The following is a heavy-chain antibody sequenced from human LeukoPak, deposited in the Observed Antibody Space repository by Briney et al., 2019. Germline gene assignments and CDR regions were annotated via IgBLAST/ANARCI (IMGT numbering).Heavy chain of an antibody. V-gene: IGHV3-30-3*01. CDR3: AREIVVVPAAKADWVEY. J-gene: IGHJ4*02. CDR2: ISYDGSNK. D-gene: IGHD2-2*01. CDR1: GFTFSSYV. Sequence: GGSLRLSCAASGFTFSSYVMHWVRQAPGKGLEWVAVISYDGSNKYYADSVKSRFTISRDNSKNTLYLQMNSLRAEDTAVYYCAREIVVVPAAKADWVEYWGQGTLVTVSS.